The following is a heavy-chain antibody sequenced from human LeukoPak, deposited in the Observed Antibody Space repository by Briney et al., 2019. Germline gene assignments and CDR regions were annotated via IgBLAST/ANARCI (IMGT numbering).Heavy chain of an antibody. V-gene: IGHV4-4*02. J-gene: IGHJ6*03. CDR2: MYYSGST. D-gene: IGHD3-16*01. CDR3: ARGARYYYYMDV. CDR1: GGSISSSNW. Sequence: SGTLSLTCAVSGGSISSSNWWTWVRQPPGKGLEWIGYMYYSGSTNYNPSLKSRVTISVDTSKNQFSLKLSSVTAADTAVYYCARGARYYYYMDVWGKGTTVTVSS.